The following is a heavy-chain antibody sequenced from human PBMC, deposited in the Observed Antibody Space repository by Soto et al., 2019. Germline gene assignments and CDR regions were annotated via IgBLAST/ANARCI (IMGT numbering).Heavy chain of an antibody. J-gene: IGHJ6*03. D-gene: IGHD3-3*01. CDR3: ARTGVLEWLLPPYYYYYYLDV. CDR2: IYYSGST. V-gene: IGHV4-39*01. Sequence: PSETLSLTCTVSGGSISSSSYYWGWIRQPPGKGQEWIGSIYYSGSTYYNQSLKSRVTISVDTSKNQFSLKLSSVTAADTAVYYCARTGVLEWLLPPYYYYYYLDVWGKGTTVTVSS. CDR1: GGSISSSSYY.